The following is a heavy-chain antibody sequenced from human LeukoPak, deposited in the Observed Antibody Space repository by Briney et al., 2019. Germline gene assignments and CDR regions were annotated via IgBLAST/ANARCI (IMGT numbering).Heavy chain of an antibody. CDR2: IYYSGST. CDR1: GGSISSSSYY. V-gene: IGHV4-39*01. D-gene: IGHD4-17*01. Sequence: SETLSLTCTVSGGSISSSSYYWGWIRQPPGKGLEWIGSIYYSGSTYYNPSLKSRVTISVDTSKNQFSLKLSSVTAADTAVYYCARLEVSEYGDYTDFDYWGQGTLVTVSS. J-gene: IGHJ4*02. CDR3: ARLEVSEYGDYTDFDY.